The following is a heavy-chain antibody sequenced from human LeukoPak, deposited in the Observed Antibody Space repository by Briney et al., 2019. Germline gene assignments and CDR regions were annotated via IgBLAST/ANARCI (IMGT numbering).Heavy chain of an antibody. Sequence: GGSLRLSCAASGFTFSSYGMHWVRQAPGKGLEWVAVIWYDGSKKYYVDSVKGRFTISRDNVKNSVYLQMNSLRVEDTAVYSCARAVAAADSYWGRGTLVTVSS. CDR2: IWYDGSKK. V-gene: IGHV3-33*03. CDR3: ARAVAAADSY. J-gene: IGHJ4*02. D-gene: IGHD6-13*01. CDR1: GFTFSSYG.